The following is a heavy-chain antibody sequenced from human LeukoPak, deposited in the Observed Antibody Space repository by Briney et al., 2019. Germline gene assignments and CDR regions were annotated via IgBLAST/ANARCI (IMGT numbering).Heavy chain of an antibody. Sequence: PGGSLRLSCAPSGFSFSTYWMSWVRQAPGKGLEWVANIKEDGSQKYYVDSVKGRFTIFRDNAKNSLSLQMNSLRADDTAVYYCARDGTASGKFDYWGQGTLVTVSS. V-gene: IGHV3-7*03. CDR1: GFSFSTYW. CDR2: IKEDGSQK. CDR3: ARDGTASGKFDY. J-gene: IGHJ4*02. D-gene: IGHD1-7*01.